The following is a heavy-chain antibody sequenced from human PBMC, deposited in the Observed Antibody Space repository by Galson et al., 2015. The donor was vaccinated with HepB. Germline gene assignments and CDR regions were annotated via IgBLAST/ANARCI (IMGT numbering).Heavy chain of an antibody. D-gene: IGHD3-22*01. V-gene: IGHV1-69*08. CDR1: GGTLTNFS. CDR2: IIPTLGSA. J-gene: IGHJ4*02. CDR3: ARSLTREEKSVYYYD. Sequence: SVKVSCKASGGTLTNFSLNWVRQAPGQGLEWVGRIIPTLGSATYAQIFQGRLTITADKSTNTAYMKLSDLRSEDTAVYYCARSLTREEKSVYYYDWGQGTLVTVSA.